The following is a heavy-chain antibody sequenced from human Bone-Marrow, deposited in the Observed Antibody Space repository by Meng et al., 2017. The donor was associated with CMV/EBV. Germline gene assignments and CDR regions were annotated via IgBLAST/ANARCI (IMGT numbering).Heavy chain of an antibody. Sequence: ASVKVSCKASGYTFTSYGISWVRQAPGQGLEWMGWINPNSGGTNYAQKFQGRVTMTRDTSISTAYMELSRLRSEDTAVYYCARGRVGTAITGTGGGMDVWGQGTTVTVSS. CDR1: GYTFTSYG. CDR2: INPNSGGT. J-gene: IGHJ6*02. V-gene: IGHV1-2*02. CDR3: ARGRVGTAITGTGGGMDV. D-gene: IGHD1-7*01.